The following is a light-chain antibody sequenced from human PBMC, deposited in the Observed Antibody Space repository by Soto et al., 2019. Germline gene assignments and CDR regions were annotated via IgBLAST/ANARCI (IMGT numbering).Light chain of an antibody. Sequence: QSALTQPASVSGSPGESITISCTGTSSDVGTYNLVTWYQQHPGRVPKLILYEGNKRPSGVSSRFSASKSGNTASLTISGLQAEDEADDFCCSYAPSRTLLFGGGTKLTVL. CDR2: EGN. V-gene: IGLV2-23*01. CDR1: SSDVGTYNL. J-gene: IGLJ2*01. CDR3: CSYAPSRTLL.